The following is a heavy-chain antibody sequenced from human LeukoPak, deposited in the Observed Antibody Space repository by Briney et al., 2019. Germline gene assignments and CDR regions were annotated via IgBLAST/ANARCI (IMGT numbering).Heavy chain of an antibody. D-gene: IGHD1/OR15-1a*01. CDR2: IYTSGST. CDR1: GDSISSCY. J-gene: IGHJ3*02. CDR3: ARGTVPNAFDI. Sequence: PSETLSLTCTVSGDSISSCYWSWIRQPAGKGLEWIGRIYTSGSTNYNPSLKSRVTMSVDTSKNQFSLKLSSVTAADTAVYFCARGTVPNAFDIWGQGTMVTVS. V-gene: IGHV4-4*07.